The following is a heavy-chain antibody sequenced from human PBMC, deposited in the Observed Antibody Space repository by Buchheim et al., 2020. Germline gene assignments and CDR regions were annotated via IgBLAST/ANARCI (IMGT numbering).Heavy chain of an antibody. J-gene: IGHJ6*02. D-gene: IGHD6-13*01. CDR2: ISSSSSTI. Sequence: EVQLVESGGDLVKPGGCLRLSCAASGFTFSRYSMNWVRQAPGKGLEWVSYISSSSSTIYYADSVKGRFTISRDNAKNSLYLQMNSLRDEDTAVYYCARDAGQQLVFPYYYYYGMDVWGQGTT. V-gene: IGHV3-48*02. CDR1: GFTFSRYS. CDR3: ARDAGQQLVFPYYYYYGMDV.